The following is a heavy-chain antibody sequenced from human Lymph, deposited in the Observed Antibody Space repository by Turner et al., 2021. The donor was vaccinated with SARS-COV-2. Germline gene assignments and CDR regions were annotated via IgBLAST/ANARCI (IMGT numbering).Heavy chain of an antibody. D-gene: IGHD3-9*01. J-gene: IGHJ5*02. CDR1: GYTFTSDD. CDR2: MNPNSGNT. V-gene: IGHV1-8*01. Sequence: QEHLVHSVHQVKKPGASVKVSCKATGYTFTSDDINWVRQATGQGLEWMGSMNPNSGNTGYAQKFQGRVTMTRNTYISTAYMELSSLRSEDTAVYYCARAAQLTVWFDPWGQGTLVTVSS. CDR3: ARAAQLTVWFDP.